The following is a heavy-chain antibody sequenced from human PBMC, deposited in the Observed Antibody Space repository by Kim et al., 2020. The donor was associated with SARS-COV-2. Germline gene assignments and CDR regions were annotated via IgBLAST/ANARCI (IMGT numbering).Heavy chain of an antibody. Sequence: GGSRRLSCAASGFTFSYSSMNWVRQAPGKGLEWVSYISSSSSPIYYADSVKGRFTVSRANAKNSLYLQMNSLRDEDTAVYYCAREGQWLSLYYYGMDVWGQGTTVTVSS. J-gene: IGHJ6*02. CDR3: AREGQWLSLYYYGMDV. CDR1: GFTFSYSS. V-gene: IGHV3-48*02. CDR2: ISSSSSPI. D-gene: IGHD6-19*01.